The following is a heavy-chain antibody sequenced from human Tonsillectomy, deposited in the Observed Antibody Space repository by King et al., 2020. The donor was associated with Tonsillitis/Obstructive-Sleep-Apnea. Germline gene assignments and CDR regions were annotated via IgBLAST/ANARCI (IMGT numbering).Heavy chain of an antibody. CDR2: IWYDGSNK. V-gene: IGHV3-33*01. CDR3: ARDREKPSGYLTLYYMDV. Sequence: VQLVESGGGVVQPGRSLRLSCAASGFTFSSYGMHWVRQAPGKGLEWVAVIWYDGSNKYYADSVKGRFTISRDNSKNTLYLQMNSPRAEDTAVYYCARDREKPSGYLTLYYMDVWGKGTTVTVSS. D-gene: IGHD3-22*01. J-gene: IGHJ6*03. CDR1: GFTFSSYG.